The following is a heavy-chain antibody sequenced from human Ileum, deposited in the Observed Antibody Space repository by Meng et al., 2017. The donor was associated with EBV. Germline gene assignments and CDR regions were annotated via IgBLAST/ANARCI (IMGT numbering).Heavy chain of an antibody. J-gene: IGHJ4*02. D-gene: IGHD1-26*01. CDR3: VRGGTYYLSY. CDR1: GGSSSSDYW. Sequence: QVPRAVSGPGLVKPSEPLSLTCGISGGSSSSDYWWSWVRPSPEKGLEGIGEMYPTGPTYYNPSLKGRVSISIDKSKNQLSLKLNSVTAADTAVYYCVRGGTYYLSYWCQGSLVTVSS. V-gene: IGHV4/OR15-8*02. CDR2: MYPTGPT.